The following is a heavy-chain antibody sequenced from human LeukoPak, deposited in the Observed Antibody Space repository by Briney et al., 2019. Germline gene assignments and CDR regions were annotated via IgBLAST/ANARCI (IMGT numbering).Heavy chain of an antibody. CDR3: ARDPPVTYYYDSSGSGMDV. D-gene: IGHD3-22*01. J-gene: IGHJ6*02. CDR1: GYTFTSYY. CDR2: INPSGGST. V-gene: IGHV1-46*01. Sequence: ASVKVSCKASGYTFTSYYMHWVRQAPGQGLEWMGIINPSGGSTSYAQKFQGRVTMTRDTSTSTVYMELSSLRSEDTAVYYCARDPPVTYYYDSSGSGMDVWGQGTTVTVSS.